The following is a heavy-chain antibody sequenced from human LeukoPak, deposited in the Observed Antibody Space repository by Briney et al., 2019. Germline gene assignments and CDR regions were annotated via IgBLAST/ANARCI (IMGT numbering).Heavy chain of an antibody. CDR1: GFTSSRYA. D-gene: IGHD3-10*01. V-gene: IGHV3-64D*06. J-gene: IGHJ4*02. CDR3: VKDSSSGSYFDY. Sequence: GGSLRLSCSASGFTSSRYAMHWVRQAPGKGLEYVSAISSNGGSTYYADSVKGRFTISRDNSRNTLHLQMSSLRVEDTAVYYCVKDSSSGSYFDYWGQGTLVTVSS. CDR2: ISSNGGST.